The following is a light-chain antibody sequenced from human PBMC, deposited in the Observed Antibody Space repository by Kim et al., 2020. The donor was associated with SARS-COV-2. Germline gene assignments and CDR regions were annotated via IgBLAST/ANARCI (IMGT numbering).Light chain of an antibody. CDR2: GAS. Sequence: DIQMTQSPSSLSASVGDRVTITCRPSQDISSYLVWFQQKPGEAPKPLIYGASILQSGVPTKFSGSRSGTEFTLTISSLQTEDSAIYYCQQYRAYPITFGGGTKVEI. CDR3: QQYRAYPIT. V-gene: IGKV1-16*02. J-gene: IGKJ4*01. CDR1: QDISSY.